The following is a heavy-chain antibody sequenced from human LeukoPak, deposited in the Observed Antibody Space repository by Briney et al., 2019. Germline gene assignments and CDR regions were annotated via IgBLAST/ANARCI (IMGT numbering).Heavy chain of an antibody. V-gene: IGHV4-39*01. CDR1: GGSISSSSYY. CDR2: IYYSGST. D-gene: IGHD3-10*01. Sequence: SEPLSLTFTVSGGSISSSSYYWGWIRQPPGKGLEWIGSIYYSGSTYYNPSLKSRVTISVDTSKNQFSLKLSSVTAADTAVYYCARTTPVTAGIDYWGQGTLVTVSS. J-gene: IGHJ4*02. CDR3: ARTTPVTAGIDY.